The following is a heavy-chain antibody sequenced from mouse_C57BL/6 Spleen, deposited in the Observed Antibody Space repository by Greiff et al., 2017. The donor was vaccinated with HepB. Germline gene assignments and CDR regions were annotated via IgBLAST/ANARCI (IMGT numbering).Heavy chain of an antibody. CDR3: ARWGTAQATSWFAY. CDR2: IDPSDSYT. J-gene: IGHJ3*01. CDR1: GYTFTSYW. D-gene: IGHD3-2*02. V-gene: IGHV1-69*01. Sequence: VQLQQPGAELVMPGASVKLSCKASGYTFTSYWMHWVKQRPGQGLEWIGEIDPSDSYTNYNQKFKGKSTLTVDKSSSTAYMQLSSLTSEDSAVYYCARWGTAQATSWFAYWGQGTLVTVSA.